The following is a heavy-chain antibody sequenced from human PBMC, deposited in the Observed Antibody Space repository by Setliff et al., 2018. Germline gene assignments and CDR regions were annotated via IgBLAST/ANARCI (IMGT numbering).Heavy chain of an antibody. CDR2: ISQSSDTI. V-gene: IGHV3-48*01. CDR3: ARAVAAAGN. J-gene: IGHJ4*02. Sequence: GGSLRLSCAASGFTFSDYAMNWVRQAPGKGLEWVSYISQSSDTIFYADSVKGRFTISRDNAKNSLFLQMNSLRAEDTAVYYCARAVAAAGNWGQGTLVTVSS. CDR1: GFTFSDYA. D-gene: IGHD6-13*01.